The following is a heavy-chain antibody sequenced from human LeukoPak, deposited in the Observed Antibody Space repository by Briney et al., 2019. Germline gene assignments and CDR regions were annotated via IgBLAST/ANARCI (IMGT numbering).Heavy chain of an antibody. J-gene: IGHJ6*02. CDR2: INHSGST. V-gene: IGHV4-34*01. D-gene: IGHD4-17*01. CDR1: GGSFSGYY. CDR3: ARGPPGDYYYGMDV. Sequence: PSETLSLTCAAYGGSFSGYYRSWIRQPPGKGLEWIGEINHSGSTNYNPSLKSRVTISVDTSKNQFSLKLSSVTAADTAVYYCARGPPGDYYYGMDVWGQGTTVTVSS.